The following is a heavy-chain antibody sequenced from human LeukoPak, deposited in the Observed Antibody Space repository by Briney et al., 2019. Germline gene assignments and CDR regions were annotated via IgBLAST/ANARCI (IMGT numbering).Heavy chain of an antibody. CDR1: GYTFTSYG. D-gene: IGHD1-26*01. J-gene: IGHJ4*02. Sequence: GASVKVSCKASGYTFTSYGISWVRQATGQGLEWMGWMNPNSGNTGYAQKFQGRVTMTRNTSISTACMELSSLRSEDTAVYYCARVAPYYYSGSYHSDYWGQGTLVTVSS. CDR2: MNPNSGNT. CDR3: ARVAPYYYSGSYHSDY. V-gene: IGHV1-8*02.